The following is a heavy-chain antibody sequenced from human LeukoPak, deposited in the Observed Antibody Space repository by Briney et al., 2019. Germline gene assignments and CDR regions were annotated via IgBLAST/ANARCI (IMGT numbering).Heavy chain of an antibody. D-gene: IGHD6-13*01. CDR1: GGSISSYY. V-gene: IGHV4-59*01. J-gene: IGHJ4*02. CDR2: IYYSGIT. Sequence: SETLSLTCTVSGGSISSYYWSWIRQPPGKGLEWIGYIYYSGITNYNPSLKSRVTISVDTSKNQFSLKLSSVTAADTAVYYCARAAGPLAAPDFWGQGTPVTVSS. CDR3: ARAAGPLAAPDF.